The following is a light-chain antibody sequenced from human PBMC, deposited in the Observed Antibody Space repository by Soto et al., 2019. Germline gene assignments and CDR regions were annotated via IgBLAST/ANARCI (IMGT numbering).Light chain of an antibody. CDR1: ESIANY. CDR2: AAS. J-gene: IGKJ2*01. CDR3: QQSYISPYT. V-gene: IGKV1-39*01. Sequence: DIQMTQSPSSLSVSVGDRVTITCRASESIANYLNWYQQKPGKAPNLLIYAASDLQSGVPSRFSGSGSGTDFTLTISSLQTEDFATYFCQQSYISPYTFGQGTKLDI.